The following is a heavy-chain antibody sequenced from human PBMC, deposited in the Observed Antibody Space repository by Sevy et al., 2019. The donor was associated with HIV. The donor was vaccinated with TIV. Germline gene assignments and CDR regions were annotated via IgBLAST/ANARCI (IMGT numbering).Heavy chain of an antibody. CDR1: GDSVSSNSAA. V-gene: IGHV6-1*01. CDR3: VRYRSGDYGYFDL. D-gene: IGHD6-19*01. CDR2: TYYRSKWYS. Sequence: QSQTLSLTCAISGDSVSSNSAAWTWIRQSPSRGLEWLGRTYYRSKWYSDYADSVKRRLTITPDTSKNQISLQLQSVTAEDTAMYYCVRYRSGDYGYFDLWGRGTLVTVSS. J-gene: IGHJ2*01.